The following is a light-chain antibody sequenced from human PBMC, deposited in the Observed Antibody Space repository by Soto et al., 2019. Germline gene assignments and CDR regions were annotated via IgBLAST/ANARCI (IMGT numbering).Light chain of an antibody. J-gene: IGKJ2*01. CDR2: DAS. V-gene: IGKV3-11*01. CDR3: QQRSNWRVT. Sequence: EIVLTQSPATLSLPPGERATLSCRASQSVSSYLAWYQQKPGQAPRLLIYDASNRATGIPARFSGSGSGTDFTLTISSLEPEDFAVYYCQQRSNWRVTFGQGTQLEIK. CDR1: QSVSSY.